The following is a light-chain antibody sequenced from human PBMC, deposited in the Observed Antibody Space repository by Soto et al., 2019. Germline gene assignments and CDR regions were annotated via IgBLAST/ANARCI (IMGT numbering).Light chain of an antibody. J-gene: IGKJ3*01. CDR3: QQYNKWPLFT. CDR1: QSVSTN. CDR2: GAS. Sequence: EIAMTQSPATLSVSPGERATLSCRASQSVSTNLAWYQQRPGQAPRLLIYGASARATGIPARFSGSGSGTEFTLTISSLQSEDFAVYYCQQYNKWPLFTFGPGTRV. V-gene: IGKV3-15*01.